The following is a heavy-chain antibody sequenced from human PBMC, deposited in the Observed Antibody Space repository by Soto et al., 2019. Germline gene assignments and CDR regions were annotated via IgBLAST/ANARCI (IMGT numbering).Heavy chain of an antibody. Sequence: GSLRLSCAASGFTFSSNYMNWVRQAPGKGLEWVSVIYSGGSTNYADSVKGRFTISRDNSKNTLYLQMNSLRAEDTAVYYCARGAGYDILTGRYFDYWGLGTLVTVSS. CDR1: GFTFSSNY. V-gene: IGHV3-66*01. CDR2: IYSGGST. D-gene: IGHD3-9*01. J-gene: IGHJ4*02. CDR3: ARGAGYDILTGRYFDY.